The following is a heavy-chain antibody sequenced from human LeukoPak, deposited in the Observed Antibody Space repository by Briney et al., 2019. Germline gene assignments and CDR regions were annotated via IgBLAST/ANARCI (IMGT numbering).Heavy chain of an antibody. CDR2: IKSKTDGGTT. CDR1: GFTFSNPW. Sequence: GGSLRLSCAASGFTFSNPWMSWVRQAPGKGLEWVGRIKSKTDGGTTDYAAPVKGRFTISRDDSKNTLYLQMNSLKTEDTAVYYCTSHPLWELYSLDYWGQGTLVTVSS. J-gene: IGHJ4*02. V-gene: IGHV3-15*01. CDR3: TSHPLWELYSLDY. D-gene: IGHD1-26*01.